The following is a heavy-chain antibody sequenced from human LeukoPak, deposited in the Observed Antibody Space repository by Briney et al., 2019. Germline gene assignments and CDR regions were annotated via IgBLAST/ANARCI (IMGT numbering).Heavy chain of an antibody. CDR3: AKGPLIEVAGTTWDY. V-gene: IGHV3-23*01. J-gene: IGHJ4*02. CDR2: ISGSGYST. Sequence: GGSLRLSCAASGFTFSSYAMSWVRQFPGKGLEWASAISGSGYSTYYADSVKGRFTISRDNSKNTLHLQMNSLRAEDTAVYYCAKGPLIEVAGTTWDYWGQGTLVTVSS. CDR1: GFTFSSYA. D-gene: IGHD6-19*01.